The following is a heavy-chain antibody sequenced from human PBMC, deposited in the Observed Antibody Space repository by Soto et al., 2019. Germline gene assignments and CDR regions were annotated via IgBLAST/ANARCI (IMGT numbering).Heavy chain of an antibody. J-gene: IGHJ4*02. V-gene: IGHV3-66*01. CDR1: GFTVSNSY. CDR2: IYNDGKT. Sequence: GGSLRLSCAASGFTVSNSYISWVRQAPGKGLEWVSVIYNDGKTYYADSVKGRFTFSRDNSKNTLFLQMDSLRAEDTAIYYCASCLGRSWSHGYWGQGTLVTVSS. CDR3: ASCLGRSWSHGY. D-gene: IGHD6-13*01.